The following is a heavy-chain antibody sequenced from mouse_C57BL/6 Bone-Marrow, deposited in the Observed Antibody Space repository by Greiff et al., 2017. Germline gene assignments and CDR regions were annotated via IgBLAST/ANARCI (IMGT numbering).Heavy chain of an antibody. CDR3: TTLITTVVESDFDV. CDR1: GYTFTSYW. J-gene: IGHJ1*03. V-gene: IGHV1-5*01. CDR2: IYPGNGDT. D-gene: IGHD1-1*01. Sequence: VQLQQSGTVLARPGASVKMSCKTSGYTFTSYWMHWVKQRPGQGLEWIGAIYPGNGDTSYNQKFKGKAKLTAVTSASTAYMELSSLTNEDSAVYYCTTLITTVVESDFDVGGTGTTVTVSS.